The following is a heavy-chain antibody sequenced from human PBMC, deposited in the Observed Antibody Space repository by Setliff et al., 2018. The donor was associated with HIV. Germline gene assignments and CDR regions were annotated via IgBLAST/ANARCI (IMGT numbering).Heavy chain of an antibody. V-gene: IGHV4-31*03. D-gene: IGHD6-6*01. Sequence: PSETLSLTCTVSGGSINNDIYFWSWIRQYPGNGLEWIGYIYYSGSTYYNPSLKSRITISVDTSKTQFSLRLSSVTAADTDVYYCARSGSSSPYYFDYWGQGTLVTVSS. CDR3: ARSGSSSPYYFDY. CDR1: GGSINNDIYF. J-gene: IGHJ4*02. CDR2: IYYSGST.